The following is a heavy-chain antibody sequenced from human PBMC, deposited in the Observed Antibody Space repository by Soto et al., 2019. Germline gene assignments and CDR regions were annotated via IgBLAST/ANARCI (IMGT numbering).Heavy chain of an antibody. D-gene: IGHD3-10*01. J-gene: IGHJ6*03. CDR1: GFTFDDYA. V-gene: IGHV3-9*01. CDR2: ISWNSGSI. Sequence: GGSLRLSCAASGFTFDDYAMHWVRQAPGKGLEWVSGISWNSGSIGYADSVKGRFTISRDNAKNSLYLQMNSLRAEDTALYYCAKASGKYYYGSGSNYMDVWGKGTTVTVSS. CDR3: AKASGKYYYGSGSNYMDV.